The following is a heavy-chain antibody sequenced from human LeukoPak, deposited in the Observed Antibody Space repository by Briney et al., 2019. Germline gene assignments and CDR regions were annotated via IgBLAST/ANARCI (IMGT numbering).Heavy chain of an antibody. Sequence: GGSLRLSCAVSGFAFCTYWMSWVRQAPEKGLGRVGNIKPGGTEKNYVDSVKGRFTISRDNAKNSLFLQMNSLIFEDTAVYYCARAEVPELGGYGPWGQGILVTVSS. CDR2: IKPGGTEK. CDR1: GFAFCTYW. J-gene: IGHJ5*02. D-gene: IGHD2-2*01. V-gene: IGHV3-7*05. CDR3: ARAEVPELGGYGP.